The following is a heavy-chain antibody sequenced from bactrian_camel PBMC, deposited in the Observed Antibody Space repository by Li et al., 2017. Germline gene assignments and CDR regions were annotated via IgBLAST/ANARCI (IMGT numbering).Heavy chain of an antibody. CDR2: IYTKDRP. V-gene: IGHV3S55*01. J-gene: IGHJ4*01. CDR1: GDTGAKYC. CDR3: AAERCLWWTRDYILDVARYNI. Sequence: HVQLVESGGGSVQVGGSLRLHCQVSGDTGAKYCLAWFRQAPGKEREGVATIYTKDRPEYSASVRGRFTISRDDAENTLSLQMDTLRPEDTAMCYCAAERCLWWTRDYILDVARYNIWGQGTQVTVS. D-gene: IGHD7*01.